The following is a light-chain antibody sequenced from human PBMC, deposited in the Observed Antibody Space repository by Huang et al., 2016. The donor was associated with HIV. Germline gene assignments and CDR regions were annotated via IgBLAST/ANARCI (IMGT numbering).Light chain of an antibody. CDR1: QNITKS. Sequence: DIQMTQSPPSLSASVGDRVTFTCRADQNITKSLNWYQQKPGKATKLLFYTLSTLEMGVPSRFSGSGSGSRFTLNIGNLQPEDFVTYYCQQSFSVPRTFG. CDR3: QQSFSVPRT. J-gene: IGKJ1*01. V-gene: IGKV1-39*01. CDR2: TLS.